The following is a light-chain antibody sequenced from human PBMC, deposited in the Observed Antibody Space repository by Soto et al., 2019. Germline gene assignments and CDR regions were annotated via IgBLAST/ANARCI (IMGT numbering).Light chain of an antibody. Sequence: VLTQAPVTLSFSPGARATVSCRASQSLSSSYLGWYQQKPGQAHRLLIDGASSRATGITDRFSGSGSGTDFTITISRMEPEESAVYYCQQYGRSPLTFGQGKKVDIK. J-gene: IGKJ1*01. V-gene: IGKV3-20*01. CDR1: QSLSSSY. CDR2: GAS. CDR3: QQYGRSPLT.